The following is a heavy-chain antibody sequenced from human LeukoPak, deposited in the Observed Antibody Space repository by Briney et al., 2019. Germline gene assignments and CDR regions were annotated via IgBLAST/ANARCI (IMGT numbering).Heavy chain of an antibody. CDR2: ISSSSYI. Sequence: PGGSLTLSCAASGFTFSSYTMNWVRQAPGKGLEWVSSISSSSYIYYADSVKGRFTISRDNAKNSLYLQMNSLRAEDTAVYYCARDREGDYIWGSYRPDWFDPWGQGTLVTVSS. CDR3: ARDREGDYIWGSYRPDWFDP. J-gene: IGHJ5*02. V-gene: IGHV3-21*01. CDR1: GFTFSSYT. D-gene: IGHD3-16*02.